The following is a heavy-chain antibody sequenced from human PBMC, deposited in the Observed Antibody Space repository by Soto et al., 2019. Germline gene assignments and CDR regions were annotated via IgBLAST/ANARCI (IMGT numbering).Heavy chain of an antibody. D-gene: IGHD6-19*01. J-gene: IGHJ5*02. CDR2: INAGNGNT. V-gene: IGHV1-3*01. CDR3: ARDIPGIAVADP. Sequence: GASVKVSFKASGYTFTSYAMHWVRQAPGQRLEWMGWINAGNGNTKYSQKFQGRVTITRDTSASTAYMELSSLRSEDTAVYYCARDIPGIAVADPWGQGTLVTVSS. CDR1: GYTFTSYA.